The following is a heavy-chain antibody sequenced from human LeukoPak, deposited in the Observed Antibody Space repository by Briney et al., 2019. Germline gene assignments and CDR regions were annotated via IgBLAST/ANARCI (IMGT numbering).Heavy chain of an antibody. D-gene: IGHD5-18*01. CDR2: IYNSGVT. CDR3: ARQVIQLWFFDY. Sequence: PSETLSLTCTVSGCSISSSRYYWGWIRQPPGKGLEGVGSIYNSGVTYNIPTLKRRVTISVDTSTNQLSLRLGAVTAADTAVYNGARQVIQLWFFDYWGQGTPVTVSS. V-gene: IGHV4-39*01. CDR1: GCSISSSRYY. J-gene: IGHJ4*02.